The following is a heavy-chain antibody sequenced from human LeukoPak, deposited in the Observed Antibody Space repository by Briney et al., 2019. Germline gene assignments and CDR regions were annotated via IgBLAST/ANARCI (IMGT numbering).Heavy chain of an antibody. CDR2: INHSGST. Sequence: SETLSLTCAVYGGSFSGYYWSWLRQPPGKGLEWLGEINHSGSTNYNPSLKSRVTISVDTSRNQFSLKLSSVTAADTAVYYCARAYGWNSSTFFDYWGQGTLVTVSS. CDR1: GGSFSGYY. D-gene: IGHD1-7*01. V-gene: IGHV4-34*01. CDR3: ARAYGWNSSTFFDY. J-gene: IGHJ4*02.